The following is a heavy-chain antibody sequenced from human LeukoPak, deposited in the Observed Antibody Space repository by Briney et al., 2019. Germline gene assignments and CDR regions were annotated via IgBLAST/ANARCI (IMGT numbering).Heavy chain of an antibody. CDR1: GYSFTSYW. Sequence: GESLKISCQGSGYSFTSYWIGWGRQMPGKGLEWMGIIYPGDSDTRYSPSFQGQVTISADKSISTAYLQWSSLKASDTAMYYCARPHYDFGFDYWGQGTLVTVSS. J-gene: IGHJ4*02. CDR3: ARPHYDFGFDY. D-gene: IGHD3-3*01. CDR2: IYPGDSDT. V-gene: IGHV5-51*01.